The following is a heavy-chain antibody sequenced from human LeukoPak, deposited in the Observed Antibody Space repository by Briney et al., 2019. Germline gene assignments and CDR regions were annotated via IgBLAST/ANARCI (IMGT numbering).Heavy chain of an antibody. V-gene: IGHV3-48*03. D-gene: IGHD2-15*01. J-gene: IGHJ6*02. CDR2: ISSSGTSI. CDR1: GFTISPYE. CDR3: TRGRLAASGLMDV. Sequence: GGSLRLSCVASGFTISPYEMSWVRHAPGKGLEWVSYISSSGTSIYTTDSVRGRFTISRDNAKNSLFLQMGSLRAEDTALYYCTRGRLAASGLMDVWGQGTTVIVSS.